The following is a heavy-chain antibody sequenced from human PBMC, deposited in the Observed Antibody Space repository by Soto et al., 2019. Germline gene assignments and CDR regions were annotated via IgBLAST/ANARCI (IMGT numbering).Heavy chain of an antibody. CDR1: GYTFTNFG. V-gene: IGHV1-18*04. CDR3: ARVPTPPHGDSDKTNWFDP. CDR2: ISTYNGNT. D-gene: IGHD4-17*01. Sequence: QVQLVQSGAEVKKPGASVKVSCKASGYTFTNFGINWVRQAPGQGLEWMGWISTYNGNTNYAPKLQGRVTMTTDTSTTTAYMELRSLRSDDTAVYYCARVPTPPHGDSDKTNWFDPWGQGTLVTVSS. J-gene: IGHJ5*02.